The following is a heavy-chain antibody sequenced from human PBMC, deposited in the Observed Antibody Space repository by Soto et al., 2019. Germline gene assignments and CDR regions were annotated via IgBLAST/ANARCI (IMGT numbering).Heavy chain of an antibody. V-gene: IGHV1-18*01. Sequence: QVQLVQSGAEVKKPGASVKVSCKASGYTFTSYGISWVRQAPGQGLEWMGWISAYNGNTNYAQKLQGRVTMTTDTSTSTGYMELRSLRSDDTAVYYCARDRQRSSIAVAGTTGYWGQGTLVTVSS. D-gene: IGHD6-19*01. CDR2: ISAYNGNT. CDR1: GYTFTSYG. CDR3: ARDRQRSSIAVAGTTGY. J-gene: IGHJ4*02.